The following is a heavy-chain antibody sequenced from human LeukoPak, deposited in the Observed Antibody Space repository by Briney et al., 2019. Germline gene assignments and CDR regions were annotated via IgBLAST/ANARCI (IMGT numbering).Heavy chain of an antibody. J-gene: IGHJ4*02. V-gene: IGHV1-24*01. CDR2: FDPEDGET. D-gene: IGHD5-18*01. CDR1: GYTLTGLS. Sequence: GASVKVSCKVSGYTLTGLSMHWVRQAPGKGLEWMGGFDPEDGETIYAQKFQGRVTMTEDTSTDTAYMELSSLRSEDTAVYYCATDPRGYSYGPFDYWGQGTLVTVSS. CDR3: ATDPRGYSYGPFDY.